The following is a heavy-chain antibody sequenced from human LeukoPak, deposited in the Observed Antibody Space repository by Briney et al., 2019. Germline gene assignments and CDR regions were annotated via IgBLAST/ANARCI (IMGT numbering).Heavy chain of an antibody. Sequence: PGGSLRLSCAASGFTFSNYWMSWVRQAPGKGLEWVANIDQDGSEKYYVDSVKGRFTISRDSAKNSLYLQMNSLRAEDTAVYYCARNQQLGYYFDYWGQGTLVTVSS. J-gene: IGHJ4*02. CDR2: IDQDGSEK. CDR3: ARNQQLGYYFDY. D-gene: IGHD6-13*01. V-gene: IGHV3-7*05. CDR1: GFTFSNYW.